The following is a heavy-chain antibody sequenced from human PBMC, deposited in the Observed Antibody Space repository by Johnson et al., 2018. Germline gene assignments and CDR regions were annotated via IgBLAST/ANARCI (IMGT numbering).Heavy chain of an antibody. D-gene: IGHD3-22*01. Sequence: VQLVQSGGGVVQPGRSLRLSCAASGFTFSNVWMSWVRQAPGKGLEWVGRIKSKTDGGTTDYVEPVKGRFTISRDDSKNTLYLQMNSLKTEDTAVYYCTTEGVIVVVLDAFDIWGQGTMVTVSS. CDR2: IKSKTDGGTT. V-gene: IGHV3-15*01. CDR3: TTEGVIVVVLDAFDI. J-gene: IGHJ3*02. CDR1: GFTFSNVW.